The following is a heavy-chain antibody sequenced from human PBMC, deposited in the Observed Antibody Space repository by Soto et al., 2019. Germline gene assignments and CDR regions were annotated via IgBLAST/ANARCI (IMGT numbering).Heavy chain of an antibody. CDR1: GLTFSSYA. Sequence: EVQLLESGGGLVQPGGSLRLSCAASGLTFSSYAMSWVRQAPGKGLEWVSAISGSGGSTYYADSVKGRFTISRDNSKNTLYLQMTSLRAEDTAVYYCAKDLGQSLIRGRYPLDYWGQGTLVTVSS. J-gene: IGHJ4*02. CDR3: AKDLGQSLIRGRYPLDY. D-gene: IGHD3-16*01. CDR2: ISGSGGST. V-gene: IGHV3-23*01.